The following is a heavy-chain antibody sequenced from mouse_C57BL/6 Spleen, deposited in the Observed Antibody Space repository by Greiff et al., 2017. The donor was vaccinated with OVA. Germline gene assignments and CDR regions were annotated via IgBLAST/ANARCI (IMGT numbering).Heavy chain of an antibody. Sequence: QVQLQQPGAELVMPGASVKLSCKASGYTFTSYWMHWVKQRPGQGLEWIGEIDPSDSYTNYNQKFKGKSTLTVDKSSSTAYMQLSSLTSEDSAVYYCARSDYSNRYGMDYWGQGTSVTVSS. CDR3: ARSDYSNRYGMDY. J-gene: IGHJ4*01. V-gene: IGHV1-69*01. CDR2: IDPSDSYT. D-gene: IGHD2-5*01. CDR1: GYTFTSYW.